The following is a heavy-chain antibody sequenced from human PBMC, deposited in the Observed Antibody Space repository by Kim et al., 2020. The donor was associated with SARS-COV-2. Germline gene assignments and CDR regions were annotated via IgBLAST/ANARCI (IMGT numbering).Heavy chain of an antibody. Sequence: GGSLRLSCAASGFTFSSYGMHWVRQAPGKGLEWVAVIWYDGSNKYYADSVKGRFTISRDNSKNTLYLQMNSLRAEDTAVYYCARGRYYDSSGYPLMGYWGQGTLVTVSS. D-gene: IGHD3-22*01. V-gene: IGHV3-33*08. J-gene: IGHJ4*02. CDR3: ARGRYYDSSGYPLMGY. CDR2: IWYDGSNK. CDR1: GFTFSSYG.